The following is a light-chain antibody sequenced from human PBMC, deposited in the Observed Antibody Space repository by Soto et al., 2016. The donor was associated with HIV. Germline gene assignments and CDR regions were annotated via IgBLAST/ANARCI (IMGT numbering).Light chain of an antibody. V-gene: IGLV3-19*01. Sequence: SSDLTQDPSVSVALGQTVRINCQGDSLRNYYVSWYQQRPGQAPILVNYGKNNRPSGIPDRFSGSSSGNTGYLTISGAQAEDEADYYCNSRDNDRVLFGGGTKLTVL. CDR2: GKN. J-gene: IGLJ2*01. CDR3: NSRDNDRVL. CDR1: SLRNYY.